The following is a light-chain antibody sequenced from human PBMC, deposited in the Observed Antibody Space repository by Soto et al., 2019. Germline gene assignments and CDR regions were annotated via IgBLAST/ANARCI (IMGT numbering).Light chain of an antibody. J-gene: IGLJ2*01. Sequence: HSVLTQPASVSGSPGQSITISCTGTSSDVGGYNYVSWYQQHPGKAPKLMIYDVSNRPSGVSNRFSGSKSGNTASLTISGLQAEDEADYYCSSYTSSSTLEVFGGGTKVTVL. CDR1: SSDVGGYNY. V-gene: IGLV2-14*01. CDR2: DVS. CDR3: SSYTSSSTLEV.